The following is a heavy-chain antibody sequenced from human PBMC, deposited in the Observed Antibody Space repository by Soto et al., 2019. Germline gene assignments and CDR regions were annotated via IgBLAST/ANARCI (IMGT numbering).Heavy chain of an antibody. CDR2: ISYDGSNK. Sequence: QVQLVESGGGMVQPGRSLRLSCAASGFTFSSYAMHWVRQAPGKGLEWVAVISYDGSNKYYADSVKGRFTISRDNSKNTLYLQMNSLRAEDTAVYYCARVEERGAVVTPFFDYWGQGTLVTVSS. J-gene: IGHJ4*02. CDR3: ARVEERGAVVTPFFDY. V-gene: IGHV3-30-3*01. CDR1: GFTFSSYA. D-gene: IGHD2-21*02.